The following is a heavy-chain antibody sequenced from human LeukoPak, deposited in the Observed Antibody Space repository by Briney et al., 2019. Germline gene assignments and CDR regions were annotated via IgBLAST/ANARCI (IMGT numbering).Heavy chain of an antibody. Sequence: PSETLSLTCTVSGGSISSSSYFWGWIRQPPGKGLEWIGGIYYSGSTYYSPSLKSRVTISVDTSKNQFSLKLSSVTAADTAVYYCARRGYSSGWYYFDYWGQGTLVTVSS. D-gene: IGHD6-19*01. J-gene: IGHJ4*02. CDR1: GGSISSSSYF. CDR2: IYYSGST. CDR3: ARRGYSSGWYYFDY. V-gene: IGHV4-39*01.